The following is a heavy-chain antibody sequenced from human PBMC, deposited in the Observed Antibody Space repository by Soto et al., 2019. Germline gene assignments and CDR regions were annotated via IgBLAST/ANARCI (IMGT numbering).Heavy chain of an antibody. CDR3: AREVYVWGSYRYARDAFDI. V-gene: IGHV4-34*01. D-gene: IGHD3-16*02. Sequence: PSETLSLTCAVYCGSISDYYWSWIRQPPGKGLEWIGEIDHSGTTNYNPSLKSRATISVDTSKKQFSLKLSSVTAADTAAYYCAREVYVWGSYRYARDAFDIWGRGTVVTVSS. CDR1: CGSISDYY. CDR2: IDHSGTT. J-gene: IGHJ3*02.